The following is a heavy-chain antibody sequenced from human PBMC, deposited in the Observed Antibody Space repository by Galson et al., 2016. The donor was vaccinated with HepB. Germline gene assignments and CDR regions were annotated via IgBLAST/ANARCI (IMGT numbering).Heavy chain of an antibody. CDR3: AGVVVAATNWFDP. J-gene: IGHJ5*02. CDR1: GGSISSGGYY. Sequence: ETLSLTCTVSGGSISSGGYYCSWIRQSPGKGLEWIGEINHSGFTKYSPSLKSRVTISVDTSKNQFSLELTSMTAADTAVYYCAGVVVAATNWFDPWGQGTLVTVSS. V-gene: IGHV4-39*07. D-gene: IGHD2-15*01. CDR2: INHSGFT.